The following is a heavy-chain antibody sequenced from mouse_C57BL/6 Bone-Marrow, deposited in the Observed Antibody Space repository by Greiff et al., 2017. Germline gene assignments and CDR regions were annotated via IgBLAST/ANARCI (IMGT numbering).Heavy chain of an antibody. V-gene: IGHV5-4*01. J-gene: IGHJ2*01. CDR1: GFTFSSYA. D-gene: IGHD1-1*02. CDR2: ISDGGSYT. Sequence: EVKVVESGGGLVKPGGSPKLSCAASGFTFSSYAMSWVRQTPEKRLEWVATISDGGSYTYYPDNVKGRFTISRDNAKNNLYLQMSHLKSEDTAMYYWARDGGYLYYFDYWGQGTTLTVSS. CDR3: ARDGGYLYYFDY.